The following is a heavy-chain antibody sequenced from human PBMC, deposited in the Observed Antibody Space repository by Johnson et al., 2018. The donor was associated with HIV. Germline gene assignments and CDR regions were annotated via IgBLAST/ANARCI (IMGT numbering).Heavy chain of an antibody. CDR1: GFTFSNYA. CDR3: ARVSKYYDSIRGAFDI. D-gene: IGHD3-22*01. Sequence: QMLLVESGGGVVQPGRSLRLYCPASGFTFSNYAMHWVRQAPGKGLEWVAVISYDGSNKYYADSVKGRFTISRDNSKNTLYLQMNSLRAEDTAVYYCARVSKYYDSIRGAFDIWGQGTMVTVSS. J-gene: IGHJ3*02. CDR2: ISYDGSNK. V-gene: IGHV3-30-3*01.